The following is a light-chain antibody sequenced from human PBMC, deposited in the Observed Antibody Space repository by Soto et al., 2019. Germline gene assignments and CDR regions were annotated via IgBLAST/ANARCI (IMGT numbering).Light chain of an antibody. CDR3: QQYNFYWT. J-gene: IGKJ1*01. Sequence: DIQMTQSPSTLSASVGDGVTITCRASQSISSWLAWYQQKPGKAPKLLIYDASNLESGVPSRFSGSGSGTEFTLTISSLQPDDFATYYCQQYNFYWTFGQGTKVEIK. CDR1: QSISSW. V-gene: IGKV1-5*01. CDR2: DAS.